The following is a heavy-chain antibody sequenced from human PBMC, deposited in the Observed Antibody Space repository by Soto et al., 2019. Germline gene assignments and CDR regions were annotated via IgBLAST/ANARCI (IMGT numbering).Heavy chain of an antibody. J-gene: IGHJ4*02. CDR2: INSDGSST. CDR1: GLTFSSYW. D-gene: IGHD4-17*01. V-gene: IGHV3-74*01. Sequence: EVQLVESGGGLVQPGGSLRLSCAASGLTFSSYWMHWVRQAPGKGLVWVSRINSDGSSTNYADSVKGRFTISRDNAKNTPYLQMNSLRAEDRAVSYCALSDTVKSAYWGQGTQVTVSP. CDR3: ALSDTVKSAY.